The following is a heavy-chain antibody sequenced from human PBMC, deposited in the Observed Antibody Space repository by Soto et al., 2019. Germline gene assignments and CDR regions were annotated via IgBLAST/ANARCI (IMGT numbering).Heavy chain of an antibody. V-gene: IGHV3-30-3*01. Sequence: GGSLRLSCAASGFTFSSYAMHWVRQAPGKGLEWVAVISYDGSNKYYADSVKGRFTISRDNSKNTLYLQMNSLRAEDTAVYYCASQTYAFDIWGQGTMVTVSS. CDR2: ISYDGSNK. CDR1: GFTFSSYA. J-gene: IGHJ3*02. CDR3: ASQTYAFDI.